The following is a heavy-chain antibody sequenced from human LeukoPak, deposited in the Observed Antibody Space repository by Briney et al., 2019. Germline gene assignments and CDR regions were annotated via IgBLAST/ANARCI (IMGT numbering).Heavy chain of an antibody. CDR1: GFTFSSYA. V-gene: IGHV3-23*01. D-gene: IGHD5-18*01. CDR2: ISGSGGST. J-gene: IGHJ4*02. Sequence: PGGSLGLSCAASGFTFSSYAMSWVRQAPGKGLEWVSAISGSGGSTYYADSVKGRSTISRDNSKNTLYLQMNSLRAEDTAVYYCAKGKDTAMVRYYFDYWGQGTLVTVSS. CDR3: AKGKDTAMVRYYFDY.